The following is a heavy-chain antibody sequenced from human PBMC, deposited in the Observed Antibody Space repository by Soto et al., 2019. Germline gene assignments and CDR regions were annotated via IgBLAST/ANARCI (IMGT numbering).Heavy chain of an antibody. CDR3: ARDWKGAEGFEP. CDR1: GYTFSTYG. V-gene: IGHV1-18*01. CDR2: IGADNGDT. D-gene: IGHD1-1*01. J-gene: IGHJ5*02. Sequence: QVQLVQSGAEVKKPGASVKVSCKASGYTFSTYGFSWVRQAPGQGLEWMGWIGADNGDTNYAQNFQGRVTMTTDTSTTTSYTDLRRLTSDDTAVYFCARDWKGAEGFEPWGQGTLVTVSS.